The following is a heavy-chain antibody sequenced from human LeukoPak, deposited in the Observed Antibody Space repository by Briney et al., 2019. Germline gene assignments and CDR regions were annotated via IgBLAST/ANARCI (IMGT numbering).Heavy chain of an antibody. CDR2: ISSSSSYI. CDR3: ASGGQYQLLPDAFDI. Sequence: GGSLRLSCAASGFTFSSYSMNWVRRAPGKGLEWVSSISSSSSYIYYADSVKGRFTISRDNAKNSLYLQMNSLRAEDTAVYYCASGGQYQLLPDAFDIWGQGTMVTVSS. CDR1: GFTFSSYS. D-gene: IGHD2-2*01. V-gene: IGHV3-21*01. J-gene: IGHJ3*02.